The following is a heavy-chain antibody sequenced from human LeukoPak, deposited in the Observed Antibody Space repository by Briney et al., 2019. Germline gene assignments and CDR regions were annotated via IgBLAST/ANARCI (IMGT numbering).Heavy chain of an antibody. D-gene: IGHD2-2*02. CDR2: FDPEDGET. CDR3: ALPYCSSTSCYMGYDY. V-gene: IGHV1-24*01. J-gene: IGHJ4*02. CDR1: GYTLTELS. Sequence: ASVKVSCKVSGYTLTELSMHWVRQAPGKGLEWMGGFDPEDGETIYAQKSQGRVTMTEDTSTDTVYMELSSLRSEDTAVYYCALPYCSSTSCYMGYDYWGQGTLVTVSS.